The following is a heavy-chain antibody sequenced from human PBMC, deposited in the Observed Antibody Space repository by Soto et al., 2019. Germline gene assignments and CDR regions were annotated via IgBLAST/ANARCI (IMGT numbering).Heavy chain of an antibody. V-gene: IGHV4-4*02. CDR2: IYHSGST. CDR3: ARLSSRAAAGSNY. CDR1: GDSISSSNW. Sequence: SETLSLTCAVSGDSISSSNWWSWVRQPPGKGLEWIGEIYHSGSTNYNPSLKSRVTISVDKSKNQFSLKLSSVTAADTAVYYCARLSSRAAAGSNYWGQGTLVTVSS. J-gene: IGHJ4*02. D-gene: IGHD6-13*01.